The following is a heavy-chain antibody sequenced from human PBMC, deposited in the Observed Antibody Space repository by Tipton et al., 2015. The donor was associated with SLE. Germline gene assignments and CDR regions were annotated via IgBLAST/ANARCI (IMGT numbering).Heavy chain of an antibody. CDR3: AKRGDDCYAANWGFDH. V-gene: IGHV4-34*08. Sequence: TLSLTCAVSGGTFSGNYWTWIRQSPGKGLDWIGEINHSGDTNYKPSLESRVTISLDMSKRQFSLELTSVTAADTAGYYCAKRGDDCYAANWGFDHWGQGTPVIVSS. CDR1: GGTFSGNY. CDR2: INHSGDT. D-gene: IGHD2-21*01. J-gene: IGHJ4*02.